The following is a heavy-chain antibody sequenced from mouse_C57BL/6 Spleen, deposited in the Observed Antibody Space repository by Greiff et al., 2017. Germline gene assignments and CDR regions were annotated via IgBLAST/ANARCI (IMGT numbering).Heavy chain of an antibody. J-gene: IGHJ2*01. V-gene: IGHV2-5*01. CDR2: LCRGGST. Sequence: QVQLQQSGPGLVQPSQSLSITCTVSGFSLTSYGVHWVRQSPGKGLEWLGVLCRGGSTDYNAAFMSRLSITKYNSKSQVFFKMNSLQADDTAIYYSAKNVIYDGYYYFDYWGQGTTLTVSS. CDR1: GFSLTSYG. D-gene: IGHD2-3*01. CDR3: AKNVIYDGYYYFDY.